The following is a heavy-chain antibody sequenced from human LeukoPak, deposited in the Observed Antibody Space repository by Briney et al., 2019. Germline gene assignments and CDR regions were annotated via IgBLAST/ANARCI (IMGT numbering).Heavy chain of an antibody. CDR3: ATLVVAADTFDY. CDR1: GFTFSNYA. Sequence: GGSLRLSCAASGFTFSNYAMGWVRQAPGKGLEWVSAISGSGGSTYYADSVKGRFTISRDNSKNTLYLQMNSLRAEDTAVYYCATLVVAADTFDYWGQGTLVTVSS. J-gene: IGHJ4*02. CDR2: ISGSGGST. D-gene: IGHD2-15*01. V-gene: IGHV3-23*01.